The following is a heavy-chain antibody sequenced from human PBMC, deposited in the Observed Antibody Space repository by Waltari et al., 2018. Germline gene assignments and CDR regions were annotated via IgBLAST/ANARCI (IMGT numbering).Heavy chain of an antibody. J-gene: IGHJ4*02. CDR3: ARDCSGGSCY. V-gene: IGHV3-21*01. CDR1: GFTFSSYS. D-gene: IGHD2-15*01. Sequence: EVQLVESGGGLVKPGGSLRLSCAASGFTFSSYSMNWVRQAPGKGRGWVSSISSSSSYIYYADSVKGRFTISRDNAKNSLYLQMNSLRAEDTAVYYCARDCSGGSCYWGQGTLVTVSS. CDR2: ISSSSSYI.